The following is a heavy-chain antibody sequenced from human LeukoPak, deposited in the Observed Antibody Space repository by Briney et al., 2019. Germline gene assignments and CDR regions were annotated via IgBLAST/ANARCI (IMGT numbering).Heavy chain of an antibody. Sequence: SETLSLTCTVSGGSISSYYWSWIRQPPGKGLEWVGYIYYSGSTNYNPSLKSRVTISVDTSKNQFSLKLSSVTAADTAVYYCARGSKAGYYYYYMDVWGKGTTVTVSS. D-gene: IGHD1-14*01. CDR1: GGSISSYY. CDR2: IYYSGST. CDR3: ARGSKAGYYYYYMDV. V-gene: IGHV4-59*01. J-gene: IGHJ6*03.